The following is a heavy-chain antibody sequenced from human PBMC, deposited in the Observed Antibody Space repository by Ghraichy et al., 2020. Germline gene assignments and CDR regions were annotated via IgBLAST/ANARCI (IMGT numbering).Heavy chain of an antibody. V-gene: IGHV3-21*01. CDR3: ARDIVLGASSPYGMDV. J-gene: IGHJ6*02. CDR2: ISSSSYI. CDR1: GFTFSSYS. D-gene: IGHD1-26*01. Sequence: GGSLRLSCAASGFTFSSYSMNWVRQAPGKGLEWVSSISSSSYIYYADSVKGRFTISRDNAKNSLYLQMNSLRAEDTAVYYCARDIVLGASSPYGMDVWGQGTTVTVSS.